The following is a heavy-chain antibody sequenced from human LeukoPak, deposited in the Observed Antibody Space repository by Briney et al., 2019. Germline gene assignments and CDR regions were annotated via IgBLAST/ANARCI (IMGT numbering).Heavy chain of an antibody. J-gene: IGHJ4*02. Sequence: PGGSLRLSCAASGFTFSSYAMSWVRQAPGMGLEWVSAISGSGGSTYYADSVKGRFTISRDNSKNTLYLQMNSLRAEDTAVYYCAKARLGAAAGRRGSFDYWGQGTLVTVSS. CDR1: GFTFSSYA. CDR3: AKARLGAAAGRRGSFDY. V-gene: IGHV3-23*01. D-gene: IGHD6-13*01. CDR2: ISGSGGST.